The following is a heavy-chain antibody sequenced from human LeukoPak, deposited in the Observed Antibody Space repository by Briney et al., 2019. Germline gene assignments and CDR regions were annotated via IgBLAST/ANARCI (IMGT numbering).Heavy chain of an antibody. CDR1: GFTFGDYA. CDR3: TRDTGYRSTH. D-gene: IGHD6-19*01. Sequence: GSLRLSCTASGFTFGDYAMSWVRQAPGKGLEWVGFIRSKAYGGTTEYAASVKGRFIISRDDSKSIAYLQMNSLKTEDTAVYYCTRDTGYRSTHWGQGTLVTVSS. V-gene: IGHV3-49*04. CDR2: IRSKAYGGTT. J-gene: IGHJ4*02.